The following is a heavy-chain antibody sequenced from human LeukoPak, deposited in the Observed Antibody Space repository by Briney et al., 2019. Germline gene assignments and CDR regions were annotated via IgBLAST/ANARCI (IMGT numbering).Heavy chain of an antibody. CDR3: AKVGTLTGYWTFDY. Sequence: GGSLRLSCAASGFTFDDYAMHWVRQAPGKGLEWVSLISGDGGSTYYADSVKGRFTISRDNSKNSLYLQMNSLRTEDTALYYCAKVGTLTGYWTFDYWGQGTLVTASS. V-gene: IGHV3-43*02. CDR1: GFTFDDYA. CDR2: ISGDGGST. D-gene: IGHD3-9*01. J-gene: IGHJ4*02.